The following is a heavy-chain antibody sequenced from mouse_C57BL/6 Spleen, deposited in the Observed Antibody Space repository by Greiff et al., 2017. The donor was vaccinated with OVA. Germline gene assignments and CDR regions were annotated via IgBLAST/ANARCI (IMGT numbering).Heavy chain of an antibody. J-gene: IGHJ2*01. CDR1: GYTFTDYY. D-gene: IGHD2-14*01. V-gene: IGHV1-84*01. CDR2: IYPGSGNT. CDR3: ARKSTTERVYYFDY. Sequence: QLVESGPELVKPGASVKISCKASGYTFTDYYINWVKQRPGQGLEWIGWIYPGSGNTKYNEKFKGKATLTVDTSSSTAYMQLSSLTSEDSAVYFCARKSTTERVYYFDYWGQGTTLTVSS.